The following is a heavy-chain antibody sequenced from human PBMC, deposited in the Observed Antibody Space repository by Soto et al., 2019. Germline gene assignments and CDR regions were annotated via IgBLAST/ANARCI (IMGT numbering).Heavy chain of an antibody. J-gene: IGHJ6*02. CDR2: IYNSGNT. CDR1: GGSISSYY. D-gene: IGHD4-17*01. V-gene: IGHV4-59*12. CDR3: ARAHYGDYGYGMDV. Sequence: PSETLSLTCTVSGGSISSYYWSWIRQPPGKGLEWIGYIYNSGNTNYNPSLKSRVTISLDTSKNQFSLKLSSVTAADTAVYYCARAHYGDYGYGMDVWGQGTTVTVSS.